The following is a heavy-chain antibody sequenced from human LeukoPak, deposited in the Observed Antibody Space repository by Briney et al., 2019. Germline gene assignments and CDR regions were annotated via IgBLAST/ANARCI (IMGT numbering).Heavy chain of an antibody. Sequence: GESLKISCKASGHTFDSYWIGWVRQTPGRGLEWMGIIHPTDSDTVYNPLQGQVTISVDKSISTVYLQWSSLQASDSAIYYCARRYFYSTELDPWGQGTLVTVSS. D-gene: IGHD3-22*01. V-gene: IGHV5-51*01. CDR2: IHPTDSDT. CDR1: GHTFDSYW. CDR3: ARRYFYSTELDP. J-gene: IGHJ5*02.